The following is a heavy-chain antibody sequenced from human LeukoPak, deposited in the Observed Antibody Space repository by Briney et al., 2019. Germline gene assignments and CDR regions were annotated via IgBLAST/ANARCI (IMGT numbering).Heavy chain of an antibody. J-gene: IGHJ4*02. Sequence: GGSLRLSCAASGFTFSTYGMHWVRQAPGKGLEWVAVIWYDGSNKYHADSVKGRFTISRDNSKNTLYLQMNSLRAEDTAVYYCARGRYYGSGTSDYWGQGTLVTVSS. CDR2: IWYDGSNK. V-gene: IGHV3-33*01. CDR1: GFTFSTYG. D-gene: IGHD3-10*01. CDR3: ARGRYYGSGTSDY.